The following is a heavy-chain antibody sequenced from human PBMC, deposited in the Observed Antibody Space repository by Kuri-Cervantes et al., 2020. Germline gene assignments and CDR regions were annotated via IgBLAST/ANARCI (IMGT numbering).Heavy chain of an antibody. CDR1: GFTFSDYY. J-gene: IGHJ4*02. CDR2: ISSSGSTI. D-gene: IGHD2-8*01. Sequence: GGSLRLSCAASGFTFSDYYMSWIRQAPGKGLEWVSYISSSGSTIYYADSVKGRFTISRDNAKSSLYLQMNSLRAEDTAVYYCARDLQPKPPNGDFDYWGQGTLVTVSS. V-gene: IGHV3-11*04. CDR3: ARDLQPKPPNGDFDY.